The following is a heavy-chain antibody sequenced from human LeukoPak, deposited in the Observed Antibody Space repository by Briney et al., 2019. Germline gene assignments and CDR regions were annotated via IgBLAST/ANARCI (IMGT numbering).Heavy chain of an antibody. CDR1: GFTFSTYS. CDR3: ARGSGYSYGFTGRERTKSRLDY. J-gene: IGHJ4*02. Sequence: PGGSLRLSCAASGFTFSTYSMHWARQAPGKGLVGVAVMSCDGSNTFYADSVKGRLTLSRDNYKNTLYLQMNSLRAEDTAVYYCARGSGYSYGFTGRERTKSRLDYWGQGTLVTVSS. CDR2: MSCDGSNT. D-gene: IGHD5-18*01. V-gene: IGHV3-30*04.